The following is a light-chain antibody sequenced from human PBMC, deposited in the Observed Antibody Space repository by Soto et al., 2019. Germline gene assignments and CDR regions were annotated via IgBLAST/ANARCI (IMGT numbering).Light chain of an antibody. CDR3: RSYASSRTPV. J-gene: IGLJ1*01. CDR2: EVS. Sequence: QASLTQPASVSGSPGQSVTISCTGTRSDVGGYNYVSWYQHYPGKAPKLMIYEVSNRPSGVSNRFSGSKSGNTASLTISGLQAEDEADYYCRSYASSRTPVFGTGTKVTVL. V-gene: IGLV2-14*01. CDR1: RSDVGGYNY.